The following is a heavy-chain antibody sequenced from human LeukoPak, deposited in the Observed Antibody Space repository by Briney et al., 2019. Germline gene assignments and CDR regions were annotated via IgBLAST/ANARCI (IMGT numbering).Heavy chain of an antibody. CDR1: GFTFSSYA. CDR3: AKTGFTCTRCYGNY. V-gene: IGHV3-23*01. J-gene: IGHJ4*01. Sequence: GGSLRLSCAASGFTFSSYAMSWVRQAPGKGLEWVSVISGSGGDTYYADSVKGRFTISRHNSKNTLYLQMNSLRAEDTAIYYWAKTGFTCTRCYGNYWGQGTLVNGSS. D-gene: IGHD2-2*01. CDR2: ISGSGGDT.